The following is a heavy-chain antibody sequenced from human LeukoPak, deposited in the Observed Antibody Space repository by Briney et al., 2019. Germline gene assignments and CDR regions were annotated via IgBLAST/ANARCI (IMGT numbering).Heavy chain of an antibody. Sequence: GGSQRLSCAASGFSFMNAWMIWVRRAPGKGLEWVGRIKSNADGGTPDYAAPARGRFTISRDDSKNTLYLQMNSLKTEDTAVYYCTTFYHEYSPYWGRGTLVTVSS. V-gene: IGHV3-15*01. D-gene: IGHD2/OR15-2a*01. CDR2: IKSNADGGTP. CDR3: TTFYHEYSPY. CDR1: GFSFMNAW. J-gene: IGHJ4*02.